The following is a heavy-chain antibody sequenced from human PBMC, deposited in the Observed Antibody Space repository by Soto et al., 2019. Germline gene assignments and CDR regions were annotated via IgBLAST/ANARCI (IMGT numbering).Heavy chain of an antibody. CDR2: ISRGGSA. CDR1: GFTVSSDY. J-gene: IGHJ4*02. D-gene: IGHD3-3*01. Sequence: EVQLVESGGGLVQPGGSLRLSCAASGFTVSSDYMTWVRQAPGKGLGWVSVISRGGSAYYADSVKGRFTISRDNSKNPLYLQMNSLRAEDTAVYYCARDTFGGAYDFWHGGQGTLVTVSS. CDR3: ARDTFGGAYDFWH. V-gene: IGHV3-66*01.